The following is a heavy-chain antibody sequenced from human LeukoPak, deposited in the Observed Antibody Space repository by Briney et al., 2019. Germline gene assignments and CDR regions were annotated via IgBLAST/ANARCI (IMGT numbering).Heavy chain of an antibody. CDR3: ARNRVGATLYFDY. D-gene: IGHD1-26*01. J-gene: IGHJ4*02. CDR2: MNFNTGNT. CDR1: GDTLITYD. V-gene: IGHV1-8*01. Sequence: ASVKVSCKVSGDTLITYDINWVRQATGQGLEWMGWMNFNTGNTGYAQKFQGRVSMTRDKSISTAYMELSRLRSDDTAVYYCARNRVGATLYFDYWGQGTLVTVSS.